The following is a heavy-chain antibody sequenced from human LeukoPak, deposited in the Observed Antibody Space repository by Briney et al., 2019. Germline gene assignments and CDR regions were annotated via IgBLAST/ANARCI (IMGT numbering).Heavy chain of an antibody. D-gene: IGHD3-10*01. Sequence: GASVKVSCKASGYTFTGYYMHWVRQAPGQGLEWMGWMNPISGSTGYAQKFRGGVTMTRDTSTTTAFLELSSLRSDDTAIYYCARVKRFPTVWFDPWGQGTLVTVSS. CDR2: MNPISGST. CDR1: GYTFTGYY. V-gene: IGHV1-2*02. J-gene: IGHJ5*02. CDR3: ARVKRFPTVWFDP.